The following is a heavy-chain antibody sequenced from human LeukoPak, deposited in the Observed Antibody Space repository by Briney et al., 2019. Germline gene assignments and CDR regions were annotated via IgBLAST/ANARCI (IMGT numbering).Heavy chain of an antibody. Sequence: ASVRVSCKVSGYTLTELSMHWVRQAPGKGLEWMGGFDPEDGETIYAQKFLGRVTMTEDSSTDTAYMELSSLRSEDTAVYYCATGYCSSTSCSYYYYYGMDVWGQGTTVTVSS. CDR1: GYTLTELS. J-gene: IGHJ6*02. D-gene: IGHD2-2*01. CDR2: FDPEDGET. V-gene: IGHV1-24*01. CDR3: ATGYCSSTSCSYYYYYGMDV.